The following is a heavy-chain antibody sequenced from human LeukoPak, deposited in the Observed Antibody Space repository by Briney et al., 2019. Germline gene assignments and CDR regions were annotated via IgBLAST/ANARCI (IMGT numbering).Heavy chain of an antibody. CDR2: ISSSSSYI. D-gene: IGHD4-17*01. Sequence: KPGGSLRLSCAASGFTFSSYSMNWVRQAPGKGLEWVSSISSSSSYIYYADSVKGRFTISRDNAKNSLYLQMNSLRAEDTAVYYCARGQTTVTYLDDRDYWGQGTLVTVSS. CDR1: GFTFSSYS. J-gene: IGHJ4*02. V-gene: IGHV3-21*01. CDR3: ARGQTTVTYLDDRDY.